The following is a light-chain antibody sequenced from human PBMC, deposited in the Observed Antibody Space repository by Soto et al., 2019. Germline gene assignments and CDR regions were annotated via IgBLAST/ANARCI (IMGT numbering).Light chain of an antibody. CDR1: QDISSS. V-gene: IGKV1-13*02. J-gene: IGKJ4*01. CDR3: QQTKSYPST. CDR2: GAS. Sequence: AIQLTQSPSSLSASVGDRVTISLLASQDISSSLAWYQQKAGKAPKLLIYGASILQSGVPSGFSGSGFGTDFTLTISSLRAEDFAIYFCQQTKSYPSTFGGGTKVDIK.